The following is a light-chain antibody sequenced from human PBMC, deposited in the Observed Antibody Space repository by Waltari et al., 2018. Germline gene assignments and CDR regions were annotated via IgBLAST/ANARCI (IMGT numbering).Light chain of an antibody. V-gene: IGKV2-29*02. J-gene: IGKJ5*01. CDR3: MQGRRFPIT. CDR2: EFS. CDR1: QSLRYSDGKTY. Sequence: DXVMXQXPXSXSVTPGXPASIPCKSSQSLRYSDGKTYLYWYLQKPGQSPQLLLDEFSSRFSGVPDRFSGSGSGTDFTLKISRVEAEDIGVYYCMQGRRFPITFGQGTRLEIK.